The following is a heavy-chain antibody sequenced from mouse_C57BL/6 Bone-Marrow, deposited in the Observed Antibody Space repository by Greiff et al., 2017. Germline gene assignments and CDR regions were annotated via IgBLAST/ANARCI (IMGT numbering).Heavy chain of an antibody. CDR3: TSYYGPDY. J-gene: IGHJ2*01. D-gene: IGHD1-1*01. CDR2: IDPENGDT. CDR1: GFNIKDDY. V-gene: IGHV14-4*01. Sequence: VQLQQSGAELVRPGASVKLSCTASGFNIKDDYMHWVKQRPEQGLEWIGWIDPENGDTEYASKFQGKATITADTSSNTAYLQLSSLTPEDAAVYCCTSYYGPDYWGQGTTLTVSS.